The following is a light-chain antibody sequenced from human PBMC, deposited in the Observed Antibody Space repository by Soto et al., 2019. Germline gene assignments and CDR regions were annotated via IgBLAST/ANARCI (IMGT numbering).Light chain of an antibody. CDR3: QQYGSSSLT. CDR1: QSVSTS. V-gene: IGKV3-20*01. Sequence: EIVLTQSPGTLSLSPGERVTLSCRASQSVSTSLAWYQQKPGQAPRLLIYGASRRATGIPDRFSGSGSGTDFTLTISRLEPEDFAVYYCQQYGSSSLTFGGGTKVEIK. CDR2: GAS. J-gene: IGKJ4*01.